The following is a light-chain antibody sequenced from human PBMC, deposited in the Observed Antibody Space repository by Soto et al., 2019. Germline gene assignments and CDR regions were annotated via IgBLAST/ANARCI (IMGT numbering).Light chain of an antibody. J-gene: IGKJ4*01. CDR3: QLTFITPPLT. CDR1: QYISTY. Sequence: DIQMTQSPSSLSASIGDRITITCRASQYISTYLNWYQQKPGKAPSLLIYGASTLQSGVPSRFSGSGSATDFTLTISSLQPEDFATYYCQLTFITPPLTFGGGTKVEIK. CDR2: GAS. V-gene: IGKV1-39*01.